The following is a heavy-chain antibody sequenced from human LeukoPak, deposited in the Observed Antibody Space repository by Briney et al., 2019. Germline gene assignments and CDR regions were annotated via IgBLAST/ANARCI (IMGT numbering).Heavy chain of an antibody. Sequence: GGSLRLSCAASGFTFSSYEMNWVRQAPGKGLEWVSYISSTSGSTIYYADPVKGRFTISRDNAKNSLYLQMNSLRAEDTAVYYCARDVYGVDTAMVHQPLLGTMLYGMDVWGQGTTVTVSS. J-gene: IGHJ6*02. CDR3: ARDVYGVDTAMVHQPLLGTMLYGMDV. CDR1: GFTFSSYE. V-gene: IGHV3-48*03. D-gene: IGHD5-18*01. CDR2: ISSTSGSTI.